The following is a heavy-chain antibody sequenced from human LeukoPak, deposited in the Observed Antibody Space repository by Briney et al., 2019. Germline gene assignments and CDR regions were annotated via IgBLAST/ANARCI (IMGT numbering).Heavy chain of an antibody. CDR2: MNPNSGNT. D-gene: IGHD2-2*02. V-gene: IGHV1-8*01. CDR3: ARQYCSSTSCYMSWFDP. CDR1: GYTFTSYD. Sequence: ASVKVSCKASGYTFTSYDINWVRQATGQGLEWMGWMNPNSGNTGYAQKFQGRVTMTRNTSISTAYMELSSLRSEDTAVYYCARQYCSSTSCYMSWFDPWGQGTLVTVSS. J-gene: IGHJ5*02.